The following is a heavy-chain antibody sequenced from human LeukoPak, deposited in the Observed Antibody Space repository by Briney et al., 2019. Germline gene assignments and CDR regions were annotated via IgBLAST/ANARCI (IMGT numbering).Heavy chain of an antibody. J-gene: IGHJ4*02. Sequence: SETLSLTCSVSGDSISLSFYYWGWIRQPPGKALEWIGSVYYSGTTSYNPSLKSRVTISVDMSKNHFSLRLRSVTAADTAMYYCARWGPTPFDYWGQGTLVTVSS. CDR1: GDSISLSFYY. D-gene: IGHD1-26*01. CDR2: VYYSGTT. CDR3: ARWGPTPFDY. V-gene: IGHV4-39*07.